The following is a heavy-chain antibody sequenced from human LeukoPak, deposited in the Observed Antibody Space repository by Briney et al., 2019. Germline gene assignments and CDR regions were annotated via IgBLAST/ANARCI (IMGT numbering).Heavy chain of an antibody. CDR3: ARDFVRYYDSSGYRTIHDY. V-gene: IGHV4-39*07. J-gene: IGHJ4*02. D-gene: IGHD3-22*01. Sequence: SETLSLTCTVSGGSIRSSSYYWGWIRQPPGKGLEWIGSIYYSGRTYYNPSLKSRVTISVDTSKNQFSLKLSSVTAADTAVYYCARDFVRYYDSSGYRTIHDYWGQGTLVTVSS. CDR2: IYYSGRT. CDR1: GGSIRSSSYY.